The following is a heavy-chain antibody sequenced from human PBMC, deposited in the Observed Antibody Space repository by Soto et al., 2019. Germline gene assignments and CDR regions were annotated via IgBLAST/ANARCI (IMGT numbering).Heavy chain of an antibody. CDR3: ARYRAGGGFDP. D-gene: IGHD3-10*01. CDR1: GFTFSSYS. V-gene: IGHV3-21*01. CDR2: ISSSSSYI. J-gene: IGHJ5*02. Sequence: EVQLVESGGGLVKPGGSLRLSCAASGFTFSSYSMNWVRKAPGKGLEWVSSISSSSSYIYYADSVKGRFTISRDNAKNSLYLQRNSLRAEDTAVYYCARYRAGGGFDPWGQGTLVTVSS.